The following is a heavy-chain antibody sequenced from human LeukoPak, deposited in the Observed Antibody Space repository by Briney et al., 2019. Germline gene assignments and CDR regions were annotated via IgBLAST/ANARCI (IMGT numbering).Heavy chain of an antibody. CDR2: IVVGSGNT. V-gene: IGHV1-58*01. Sequence: TSVKVSCKASGFTFTSSAVQWVRQARGQRLEWIGWIVVGSGNTNYAQKFQERVTITRDMSTSLVYMELSSLRSEDTAVYYCAAEAAYYYDSRDAFDVWGQGTMVTVSS. J-gene: IGHJ3*01. D-gene: IGHD3-22*01. CDR1: GFTFTSSA. CDR3: AAEAAYYYDSRDAFDV.